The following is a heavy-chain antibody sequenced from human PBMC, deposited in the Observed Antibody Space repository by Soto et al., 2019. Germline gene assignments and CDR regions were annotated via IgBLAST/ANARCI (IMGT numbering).Heavy chain of an antibody. V-gene: IGHV4-30-2*01. D-gene: IGHD1-26*01. CDR2: NSHSGGT. CDR3: AAGGGPPRYY. Sequence: QLQLQESGSGLVKPSQTLSLTCAVSGGSISSGGYSWSWIRQPPGKGLEWIGYNSHSGGTYYNPSRKSRVNISVDRSENQFSLKLSSVTAADTAVYYCAAGGGPPRYYWGQGTLVTVSS. J-gene: IGHJ4*02. CDR1: GGSISSGGYS.